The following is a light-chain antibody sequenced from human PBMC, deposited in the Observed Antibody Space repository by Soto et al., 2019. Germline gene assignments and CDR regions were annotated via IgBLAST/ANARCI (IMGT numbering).Light chain of an antibody. Sequence: DIPMTQSPSSLSASVGDRVTITCRASQSISSYLNWYQQKPVKAPKLLIYAASSLQSGVPSRFSGSGSGTDVTLTISSLQPEDCATYYCQQSDSTPPFTFGPGTKVDIK. CDR2: AAS. CDR3: QQSDSTPPFT. J-gene: IGKJ3*01. CDR1: QSISSY. V-gene: IGKV1-39*01.